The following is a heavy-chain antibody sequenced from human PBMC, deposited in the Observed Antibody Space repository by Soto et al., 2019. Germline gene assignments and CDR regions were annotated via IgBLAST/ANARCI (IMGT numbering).Heavy chain of an antibody. D-gene: IGHD3-22*01. CDR1: GFTFSSYS. V-gene: IGHV3-21*01. Sequence: EVQLVESGGGLVKPGGSLRLSCAASGFTFSSYSMNWVRQAPGKGLDWVSSISSSSSYIYYADSVKGRFTISRDNAKNSQYLQMNSLRAEDTAVYYCARDGSDYYDIYYYYGMDVWGQGTTVTVSS. CDR3: ARDGSDYYDIYYYYGMDV. J-gene: IGHJ6*02. CDR2: ISSSSSYI.